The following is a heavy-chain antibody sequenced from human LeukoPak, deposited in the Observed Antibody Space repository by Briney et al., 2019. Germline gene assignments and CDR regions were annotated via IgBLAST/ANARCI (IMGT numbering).Heavy chain of an antibody. J-gene: IGHJ4*02. D-gene: IGHD4-17*01. V-gene: IGHV3-23*01. CDR2: ISGSGGST. Sequence: PGGSLRLSCAASGFTFSSYAMSWVRQAPGKGLEWVSAISGSGGSTYYADSVKGRFTISGDNSKNTLYMQRNSLRAEDTAVYYCAKAFGGDPSFDYWGQGTLVTVSS. CDR3: AKAFGGDPSFDY. CDR1: GFTFSSYA.